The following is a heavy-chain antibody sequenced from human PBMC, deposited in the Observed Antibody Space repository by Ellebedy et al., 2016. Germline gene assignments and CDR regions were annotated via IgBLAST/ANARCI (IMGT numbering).Heavy chain of an antibody. CDR3: TTGVAVGWIWYFDL. Sequence: GESLKISCAASGFTFSSYWMHWVRQAPGKGLVWVGRIKSKTDGGTTDYAAPVKGRFTISRDDSKNTLYLQMNSLKTEDTAVYYCTTGVAVGWIWYFDLWGRGTLVTVSS. CDR1: GFTFSSYW. J-gene: IGHJ2*01. CDR2: IKSKTDGGTT. V-gene: IGHV3-15*07. D-gene: IGHD6-19*01.